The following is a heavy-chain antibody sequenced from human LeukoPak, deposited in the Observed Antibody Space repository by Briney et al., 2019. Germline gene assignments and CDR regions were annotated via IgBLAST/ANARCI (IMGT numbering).Heavy chain of an antibody. CDR3: ARQVYYYDTSGYYYYFDY. CDR2: INHSGST. Sequence: SETLSLTCAVYGGSFSGYYWSWIRQPPGKGLEWIGEINHSGSTNYNPSLKSRVTISVDTSKNQFSLNLRSVTAADTAVYYCARQVYYYDTSGYYYYFDYWGQGTLVTVSS. J-gene: IGHJ4*02. D-gene: IGHD3-22*01. V-gene: IGHV4-34*01. CDR1: GGSFSGYY.